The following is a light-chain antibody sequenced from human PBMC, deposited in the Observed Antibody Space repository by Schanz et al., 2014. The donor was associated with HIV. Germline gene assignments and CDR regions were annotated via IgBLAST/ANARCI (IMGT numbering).Light chain of an antibody. J-gene: IGKJ1*01. V-gene: IGKV3-15*01. CDR1: QSISNN. CDR2: GAF. Sequence: EIVMTQSPATLSVSPGEGATLSCRASQSISNNLAWYQHKPGQAPRLLIYGAFTRATGIPVRFSGSGSGTEFTLTISSLQSEDFAVYYCQQFDNWPPWTFGQGTKVEFK. CDR3: QQFDNWPPWT.